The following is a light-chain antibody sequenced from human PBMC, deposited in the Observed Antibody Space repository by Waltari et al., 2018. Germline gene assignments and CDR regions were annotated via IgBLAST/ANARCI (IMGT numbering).Light chain of an antibody. J-gene: IGKJ1*01. CDR3: QKYGTLPAT. CDR2: DAA. Sequence: EIVLTPSPGTLSVSPGERVTLSCRASQSVSRTLPWYQQKPGQAPRLLLSDAATRATGIRDRFSGSGSGTDFSLTISRLEPEDFAVYYCQKYGTLPATFGQGTKVEIK. V-gene: IGKV3-20*01. CDR1: QSVSRT.